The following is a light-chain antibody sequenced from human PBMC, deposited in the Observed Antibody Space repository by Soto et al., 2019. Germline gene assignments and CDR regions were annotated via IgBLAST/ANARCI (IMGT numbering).Light chain of an antibody. CDR1: SSDVGGYNS. J-gene: IGLJ1*01. CDR3: NSYTSAGAYV. Sequence: QSVLTQPASVSGSPGHSITISCTGTSSDVGGYNSVSWYQQHPGKAPKLMIYEVNNRHSEVSNRSSASKSANTASLTISGLQTEDVADYYCNSYTSAGAYVFGTGTKVTVL. CDR2: EVN. V-gene: IGLV2-14*01.